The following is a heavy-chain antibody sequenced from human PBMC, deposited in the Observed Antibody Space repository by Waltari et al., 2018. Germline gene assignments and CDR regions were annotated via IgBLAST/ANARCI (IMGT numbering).Heavy chain of an antibody. Sequence: QVQLQESGPGLVKPSETLSLNCTVSGYSISGGSYWGWIRQPPGPGPEWIGSMYHSGSTYYNPSLKSRVSISVDTSKNQFSLKLTSVTAADTAVYYCARSAQPKYYDYLWGSNLYTPYYFDHWGQGTLVTVSS. V-gene: IGHV4-38-2*02. CDR1: GYSISGGSY. CDR2: MYHSGST. J-gene: IGHJ4*02. CDR3: ARSAQPKYYDYLWGSNLYTPYYFDH. D-gene: IGHD3-16*02.